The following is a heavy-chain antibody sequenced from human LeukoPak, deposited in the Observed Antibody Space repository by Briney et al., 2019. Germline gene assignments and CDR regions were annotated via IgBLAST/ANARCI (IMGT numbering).Heavy chain of an antibody. CDR3: ARGVGSSWYDGMDV. CDR1: GFTFTSSA. D-gene: IGHD6-13*01. CDR2: IVVGSGNT. Sequence: TSVKVSCKASGFTFTSSAMQWVRQARGQRLEWIGWIVVGSGNTNYAQKFQGRVTITADESTSTAYVELSSLRSEDTAIYYCARGVGSSWYDGMDVWGQGTTVTVSS. V-gene: IGHV1-58*02. J-gene: IGHJ6*02.